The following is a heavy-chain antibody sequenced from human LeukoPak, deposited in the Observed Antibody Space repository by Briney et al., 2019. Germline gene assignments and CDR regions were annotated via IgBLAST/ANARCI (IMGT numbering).Heavy chain of an antibody. D-gene: IGHD3-22*01. V-gene: IGHV3-74*03. CDR1: GFTLSRDW. CDR3: ARRYYETNVYDRHFDH. J-gene: IGHJ4*02. CDR2: FSDDGSIT. Sequence: GGSLRLSCAASGFTLSRDWMHWVRQAPGKGPVWVSRFSDDGSITTYADSVKGRFTISRDNAKSTMFLQMNSLRAEDTAVYFCARRYYETNVYDRHFDHWGQGILVTVSS.